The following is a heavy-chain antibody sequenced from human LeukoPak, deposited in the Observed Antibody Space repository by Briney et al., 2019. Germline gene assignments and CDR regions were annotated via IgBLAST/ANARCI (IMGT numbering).Heavy chain of an antibody. CDR3: AREVGIRGHFDY. CDR1: GYIFTSFY. Sequence: ASVKVSCKTSGYIFTSFYMHWVRQAPGQGLEWMGIINPAGGNAGYAQKFQDRVTMTRDTSTSTMYIELSSLRPEDTAIYYCAREVGIRGHFDYWGRGTPVTVSS. D-gene: IGHD1-26*01. J-gene: IGHJ4*02. CDR2: INPAGGNA. V-gene: IGHV1-46*01.